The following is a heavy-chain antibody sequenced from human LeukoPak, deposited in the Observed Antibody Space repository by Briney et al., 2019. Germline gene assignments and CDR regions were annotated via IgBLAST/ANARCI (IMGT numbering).Heavy chain of an antibody. CDR1: GGSISSSNR. D-gene: IGHD1-26*01. CDR3: ARGCRQWELLKGRDYFDY. Sequence: PSETLSLTCAVSGGSISSSNRWSWVPQPPGKGLEWIGEIYHSGRTNYNPSLKSRVTISVDKSKNQFSLKLSSVTAADTAVYYCARGCRQWELLKGRDYFDYWGQGTLVTVSS. V-gene: IGHV4-4*02. CDR2: IYHSGRT. J-gene: IGHJ4*02.